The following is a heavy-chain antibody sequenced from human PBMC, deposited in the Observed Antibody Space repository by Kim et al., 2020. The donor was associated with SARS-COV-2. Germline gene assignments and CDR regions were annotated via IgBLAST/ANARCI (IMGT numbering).Heavy chain of an antibody. V-gene: IGHV3-33*01. CDR2: IWYDGSNK. CDR3: ARDGLPHSYYYYMDV. CDR1: GFTFSSYG. J-gene: IGHJ6*03. Sequence: GGSLRLSCAASGFTFSSYGMHWVRQAPGKGLEWVAVIWYDGSNKYYADSVKGRFTISRDNSKNTLYLQMNSLRAEDTAVYYCARDGLPHSYYYYMDVWGKGTTVTVSS.